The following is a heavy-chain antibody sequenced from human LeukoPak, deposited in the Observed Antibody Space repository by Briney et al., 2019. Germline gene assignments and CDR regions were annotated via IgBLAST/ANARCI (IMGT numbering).Heavy chain of an antibody. D-gene: IGHD6-19*01. CDR2: IYYSGSS. CDR3: ARLARSGWYGVDY. Sequence: SETLSLTSTVSGGSISSSSYSWGWIRQPPGKGLGWIGSIYYSGSSYYNPSLKSRVTISVDTSKNQFSLKLSSVTAADTAVYYCARLARSGWYGVDYWGQGTLVTVSS. J-gene: IGHJ4*02. V-gene: IGHV4-39*07. CDR1: GGSISSSSYS.